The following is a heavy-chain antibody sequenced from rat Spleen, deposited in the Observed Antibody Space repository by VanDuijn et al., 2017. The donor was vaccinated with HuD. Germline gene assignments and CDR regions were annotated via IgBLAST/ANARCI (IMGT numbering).Heavy chain of an antibody. CDR1: GFTFSDYN. CDR2: ISYDGSST. Sequence: EVQLVESGGGLVQPGRSLKLSCAASGFTFSDYNMAWVRQAPKKGLEWVATISYDGSSTYYRDSVKGRFTISRNNAKTTLYLQMSSLRSEDTATYYCARGGSFDYWGQGVMVTVSS. D-gene: IGHD1-11*01. CDR3: ARGGSFDY. V-gene: IGHV5-7*01. J-gene: IGHJ2*01.